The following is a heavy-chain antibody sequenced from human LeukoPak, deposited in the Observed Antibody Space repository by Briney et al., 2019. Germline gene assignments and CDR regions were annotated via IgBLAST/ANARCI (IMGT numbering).Heavy chain of an antibody. CDR2: FDPEDGET. J-gene: IGHJ5*02. D-gene: IGHD2-2*02. Sequence: ASVKVSCKVSGYTLTELSMHWVRQAPGKGLKWMGGFDPEDGETIYAQKFQGRVTMTEDTSTDTAYMELSSLRSEDTAVYYCAREGCSSTSCYTGDRWFDPWGQGTLVTVSS. V-gene: IGHV1-24*01. CDR3: AREGCSSTSCYTGDRWFDP. CDR1: GYTLTELS.